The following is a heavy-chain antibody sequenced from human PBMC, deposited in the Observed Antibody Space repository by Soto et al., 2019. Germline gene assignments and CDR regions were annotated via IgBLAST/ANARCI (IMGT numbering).Heavy chain of an antibody. Sequence: QVQLVESGGGVVQPGRSLRLSCAASGFTFSSYGMHWVRQAPGKGLEWVAVISYDGSNKYYADSVKGRFTISRDNSKNKLYLQMNSLRAEDTAVYYCAKEILIAAAGPSYGMDVWGQGTTVTVSS. D-gene: IGHD6-13*01. CDR2: ISYDGSNK. J-gene: IGHJ6*02. V-gene: IGHV3-30*18. CDR1: GFTFSSYG. CDR3: AKEILIAAAGPSYGMDV.